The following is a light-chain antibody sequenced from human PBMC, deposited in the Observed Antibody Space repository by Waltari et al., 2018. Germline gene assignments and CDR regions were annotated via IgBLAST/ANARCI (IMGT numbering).Light chain of an antibody. Sequence: DIVMTQSPLSLPVTPGEPASISCRSSQSLLHSNEYNYLDWYVQKPGQSPQILIYLGSNRASGVPDRFSGSGSGTDFTLKISRVEAEDAGVYYCMEALQSVTFGPGTKVDVK. CDR3: MEALQSVT. J-gene: IGKJ3*01. CDR1: QSLLHSNEYNY. V-gene: IGKV2-28*01. CDR2: LGS.